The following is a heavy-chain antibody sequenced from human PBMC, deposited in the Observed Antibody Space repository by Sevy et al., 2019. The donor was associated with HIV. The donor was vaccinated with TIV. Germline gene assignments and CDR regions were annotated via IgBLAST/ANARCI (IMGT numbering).Heavy chain of an antibody. J-gene: IGHJ6*02. Sequence: GGSLRLSCAASGFTFNSYGMHWVRQAPGKGLEWVAVLWYDGSNQNYEDSVKGRFTISRDNSKNPLYLKMNSLRAEDTAVYFCARVDYQYYYYAMDVWGQGTTVTVSS. D-gene: IGHD4-17*01. CDR2: LWYDGSNQ. CDR1: GFTFNSYG. V-gene: IGHV3-33*01. CDR3: ARVDYQYYYYAMDV.